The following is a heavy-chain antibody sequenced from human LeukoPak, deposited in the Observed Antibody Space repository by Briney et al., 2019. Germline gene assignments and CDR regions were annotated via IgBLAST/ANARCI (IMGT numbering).Heavy chain of an antibody. CDR2: IYYRGST. Sequence: SETLSLTCTVSGGSISSYYWSWIRQPPGKGLEWIGYIYYRGSTNYNPSLKSRVTISVDTSKNQFSLKVRSVTAADTAVYYCARGGGYCSGGSCPFDYWGQGTLVTVSS. D-gene: IGHD2-15*01. V-gene: IGHV4-59*01. J-gene: IGHJ4*02. CDR3: ARGGGYCSGGSCPFDY. CDR1: GGSISSYY.